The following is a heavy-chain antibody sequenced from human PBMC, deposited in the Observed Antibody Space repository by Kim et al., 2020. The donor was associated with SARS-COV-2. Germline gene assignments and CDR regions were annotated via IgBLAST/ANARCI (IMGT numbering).Heavy chain of an antibody. Sequence: YRPSFQGQVTISADKSISTAYLQWSSLKASDTAMYYCARQSGYYYYYMDVWGKGTTVTVSS. D-gene: IGHD1-26*01. CDR3: ARQSGYYYYYMDV. J-gene: IGHJ6*03. V-gene: IGHV5-51*01.